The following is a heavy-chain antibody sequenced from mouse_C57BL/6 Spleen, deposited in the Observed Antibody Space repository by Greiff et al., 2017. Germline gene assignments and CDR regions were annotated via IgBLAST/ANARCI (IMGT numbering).Heavy chain of an antibody. CDR2: IDPEDGEP. V-gene: IGHV14-2*01. J-gene: IGHJ2*01. CDR3: ARSRPSGFDY. Sequence: VQLQQSGAELVKPGASVKLSCTASGFNIQDYYMHWVKQRTEKGLEWIGRIDPEDGEPKYAPKFQGKATIPADTSSNTTYLQLSSRTSEDTAVYYCARSRPSGFDYWGQGTTLTVSS. CDR1: GFNIQDYY. D-gene: IGHD3-1*01.